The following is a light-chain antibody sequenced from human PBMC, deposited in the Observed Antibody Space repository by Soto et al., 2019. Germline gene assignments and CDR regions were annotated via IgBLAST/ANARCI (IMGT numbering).Light chain of an antibody. V-gene: IGLV1-44*01. J-gene: IGLJ2*01. CDR2: NNH. Sequence: QSVLTQPPSASGTPGQRVAISCSGSSSNIGSNPVNWYKHLPGTAPKLLIYNNHERPSGVPDRFSGSKSGTSASLAISGLQPEDEADFYCAAWDDSLNGVVFGGGTKLTVL. CDR3: AAWDDSLNGVV. CDR1: SSNIGSNP.